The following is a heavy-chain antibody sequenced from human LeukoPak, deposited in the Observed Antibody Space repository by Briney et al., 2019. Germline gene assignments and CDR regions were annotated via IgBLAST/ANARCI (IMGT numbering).Heavy chain of an antibody. CDR3: ARSYYYDSSGYQP. J-gene: IGHJ5*02. CDR1: GGSISSGDYY. D-gene: IGHD3-22*01. V-gene: IGHV4-30-4*01. Sequence: NPSETLSLTCTVSGGSISSGDYYWSWIRQPPGKGLEWIGYIYYSGSTYYNPSLKSRVTISVDTSKNQFSLKLSSVTAADTAVYYCARSYYYDSSGYQPWGQGTLVTVSS. CDR2: IYYSGST.